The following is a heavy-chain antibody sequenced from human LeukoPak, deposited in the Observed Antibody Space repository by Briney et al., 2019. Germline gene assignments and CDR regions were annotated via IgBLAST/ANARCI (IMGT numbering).Heavy chain of an antibody. CDR1: GFSVSSNY. CDR3: ATTMAAVAYYFDY. V-gene: IGHV3-53*05. J-gene: IGHJ4*02. Sequence: GGSLRLSRAASGFSVSSNYMTWVRQPPGKGLEWVSVMYSGGGTYYADSVRGRFTITRDNSKNTVYLQMNSLRAIDTAVYYCATTMAAVAYYFDYWGQGALVTVSS. CDR2: MYSGGGT. D-gene: IGHD6-13*01.